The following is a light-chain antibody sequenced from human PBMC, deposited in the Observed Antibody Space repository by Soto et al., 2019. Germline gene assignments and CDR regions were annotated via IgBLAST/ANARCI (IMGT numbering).Light chain of an antibody. J-gene: IGKJ4*01. V-gene: IGKV3-11*01. CDR2: DAS. CDR3: QHRSNWPALT. Sequence: EIVLTQSPATLSLSPGERATLSCRASQSVSSYLAWYQQKPGQAPRLLIYDASNRATGIPARFSGSGSGTGFTLTISSLEPEDVAVYYCQHRSNWPALTFGGGTKVEIK. CDR1: QSVSSY.